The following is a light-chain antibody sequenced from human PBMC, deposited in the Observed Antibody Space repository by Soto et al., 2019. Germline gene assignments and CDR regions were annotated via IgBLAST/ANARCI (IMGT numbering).Light chain of an antibody. V-gene: IGKV1-12*01. CDR3: QQANSPIT. J-gene: IGKJ5*01. Sequence: DIQMTQSPSAVSASGGYRVNITCRASQDISNYLGWYQQKPGKAPKLLIYASYYLQSGVSSRFSGSGSGAHFTLTISSLQPEDSGTYYCQQANSPITFGQGTRLEIK. CDR1: QDISNY. CDR2: ASY.